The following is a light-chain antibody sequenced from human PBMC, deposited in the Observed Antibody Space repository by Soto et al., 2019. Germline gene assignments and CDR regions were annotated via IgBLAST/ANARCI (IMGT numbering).Light chain of an antibody. V-gene: IGKV1-33*01. Sequence: DMRLTQSPSSLSSSIGDRVTITCQASQDIATYLNWYQQKPGKPPKLLIYDASTLEKVVPSRCSGSGSGKDFTFTIFTLQPEDFATYYCQEFDHPPPLIFCGGTNVEMK. J-gene: IGKJ4*01. CDR3: QEFDHPPPLI. CDR1: QDIATY. CDR2: DAS.